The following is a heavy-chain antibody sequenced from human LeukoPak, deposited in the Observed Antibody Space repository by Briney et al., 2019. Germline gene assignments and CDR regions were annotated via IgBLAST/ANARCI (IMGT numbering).Heavy chain of an antibody. CDR3: ARETDDFWSGYYFDY. D-gene: IGHD3-3*01. CDR1: GDSISSGYY. J-gene: IGHJ4*02. Sequence: PSQTLSLTCTVSGDSISSGYYWGWIRQPPGKGLEWIGSIYHSGSTYYNPSLKSRVTISVDTSKNQFSLKLSSVTAADTAVYYCARETDDFWSGYYFDYWGQGTLVTVSS. CDR2: IYHSGST. V-gene: IGHV4-38-2*02.